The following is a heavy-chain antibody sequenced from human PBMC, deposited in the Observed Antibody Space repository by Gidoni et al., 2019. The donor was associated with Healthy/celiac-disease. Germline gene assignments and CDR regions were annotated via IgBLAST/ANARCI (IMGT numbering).Heavy chain of an antibody. J-gene: IGHJ5*02. V-gene: IGHV3-53*01. D-gene: IGHD3-10*01. CDR1: GFTVSSNY. CDR2: VYSGGSK. Sequence: EVQLVESGGGLIQPGGSLRLSWAASGFTVSSNYMSWVRQAPGKGLEWVSVVYSGGSKYYADSVKGRFTISRDNSKNTLYLQMNSLRAEDTAVYYCARGLGVLWFGELLSWGQGTLVTVSS. CDR3: ARGLGVLWFGELLS.